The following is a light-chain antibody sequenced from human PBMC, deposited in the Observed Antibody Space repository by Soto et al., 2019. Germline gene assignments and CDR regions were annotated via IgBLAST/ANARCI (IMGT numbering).Light chain of an antibody. CDR3: QHRSNWPLT. CDR2: DAS. Sequence: EIVLTQSPATLSLSPGERATLSCRASQSVSSYLAWYQQKVGQAPRLLIYDASNRATGIPARFSGSGSGTDFTLTISSLGPEDSAVYYCQHRSNWPLTFGGGTMVEIK. CDR1: QSVSSY. V-gene: IGKV3-11*01. J-gene: IGKJ4*02.